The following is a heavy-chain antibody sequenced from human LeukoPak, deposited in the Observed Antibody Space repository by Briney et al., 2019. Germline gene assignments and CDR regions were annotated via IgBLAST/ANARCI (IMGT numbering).Heavy chain of an antibody. CDR2: IIDVGDT. V-gene: IGHV3-23*01. Sequence: QSGGSLRLSCAVSGFTLTEHALSWVRQAPGEGLEWVSGIIDVGDTYYADSVKGRSTISRDSSKNTLYLQMNSLRAEDTAIYYCAKDYCRGGNCPLPFFDSWGQGTLVTVSS. CDR1: GFTLTEHA. J-gene: IGHJ4*02. D-gene: IGHD2-15*01. CDR3: AKDYCRGGNCPLPFFDS.